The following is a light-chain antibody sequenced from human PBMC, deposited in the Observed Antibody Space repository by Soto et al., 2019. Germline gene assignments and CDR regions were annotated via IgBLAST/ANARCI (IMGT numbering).Light chain of an antibody. CDR1: SSDVGGYNY. J-gene: IGLJ3*02. Sequence: QSALTQPASVSGSPGQSITISCTGTSSDVGGYNYVSWYQQHPGKAPKLMISNVGDRLSGVSNRFSGSKSGNTASLTISGLQTEDEADYYCSSYTTSSTVVFGGGTKLTVL. CDR3: SSYTTSSTVV. CDR2: NVG. V-gene: IGLV2-14*03.